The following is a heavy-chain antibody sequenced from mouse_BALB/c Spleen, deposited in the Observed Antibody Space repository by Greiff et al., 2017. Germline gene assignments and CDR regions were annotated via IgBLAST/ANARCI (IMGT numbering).Heavy chain of an antibody. Sequence: VQLQESGAELARPGASVKLSCKASGYTFTSYWMQWVKQRPGQGLEWIGAIYPGDGDTRYTQKFKGKATLTADKSSSTAYMQLSSLASEDSAVYYCARRDHYYGYDYWGQGTTLTVSS. D-gene: IGHD1-2*01. CDR2: IYPGDGDT. V-gene: IGHV1-87*01. CDR3: ARRDHYYGYDY. CDR1: GYTFTSYW. J-gene: IGHJ2*01.